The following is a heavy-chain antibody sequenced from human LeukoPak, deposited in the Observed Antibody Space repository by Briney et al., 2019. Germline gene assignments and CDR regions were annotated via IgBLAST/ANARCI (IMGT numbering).Heavy chain of an antibody. Sequence: SESLSLTCTVSGPSISNHYWSWVRHPPGKGLGWVGYIQYSGSTKYNPSLKSQVTISLGTSKNQFSLKLTSVTIEHTAVYCYARDFGRGYCSTASCFVPWFDPGGEGPLVAVSA. CDR3: ARDFGRGYCSTASCFVPWFDP. V-gene: IGHV4-59*11. CDR1: GPSISNHY. J-gene: IGHJ5*02. CDR2: IQYSGST. D-gene: IGHD2-2*01.